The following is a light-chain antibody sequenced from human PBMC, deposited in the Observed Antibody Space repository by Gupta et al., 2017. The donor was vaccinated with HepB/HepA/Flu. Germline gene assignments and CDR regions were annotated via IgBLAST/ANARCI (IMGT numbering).Light chain of an antibody. CDR2: DDH. V-gene: IGLV3-21*02. Sequence: SYVLTQPPSVSVAPGETAKITCGGNSIGSKSVHWYQQKPDQAPILVIYDDHERPSGIPERFSGSNSGNTATLTINRAEAGDEADYYCQVSDTSTDLFYVFGSGTKVTVL. CDR3: QVSDTSTDLFYV. CDR1: SIGSKS. J-gene: IGLJ1*01.